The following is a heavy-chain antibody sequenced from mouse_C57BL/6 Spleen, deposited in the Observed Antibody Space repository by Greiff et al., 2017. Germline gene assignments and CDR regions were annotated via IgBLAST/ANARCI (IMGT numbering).Heavy chain of an antibody. CDR3: ARELPHSFDY. D-gene: IGHD1-1*01. CDR1: GFTFSDYY. J-gene: IGHJ2*01. CDR2: INYDGSST. Sequence: DVKLVESEGGLVQPGSSMKLSCTASGFTFSDYYMAWVRQVPEKGLEWVANINYDGSSTYYLDSLKSRFIISRDNAKNILYLQMSSLKSEDTATYYCARELPHSFDYWGQGTTLTVSS. V-gene: IGHV5-16*01.